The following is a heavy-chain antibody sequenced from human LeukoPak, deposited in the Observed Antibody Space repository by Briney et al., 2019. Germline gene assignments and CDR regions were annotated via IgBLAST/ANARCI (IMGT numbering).Heavy chain of an antibody. Sequence: SETLSLTCTVSGGSFSSYYWTWIRQPAGKGLEWLGRIYPGVSTNYSPSLKSRLTMSVDTSKNQFSLNLRSMTAADTAVYFCARSAVIRAGVFDYWGRGTLVTVSS. J-gene: IGHJ4*02. V-gene: IGHV4-4*07. CDR2: IYPGVST. CDR1: GGSFSSYY. CDR3: ARSAVIRAGVFDY. D-gene: IGHD2-21*01.